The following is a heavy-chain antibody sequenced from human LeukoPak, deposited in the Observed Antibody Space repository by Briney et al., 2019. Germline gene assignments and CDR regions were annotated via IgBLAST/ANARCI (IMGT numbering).Heavy chain of an antibody. CDR1: GYTFTGYY. V-gene: IGHV1-2*04. J-gene: IGHJ4*02. CDR2: INPNSGGT. CDR3: ARDLDSEGYCSSTSCYFDY. Sequence: ASVKVSCKASGYTFTGYYMHWVRQAPGQGLEWMGWINPNSGGTNYAQKFQGWVTMTRDTSISTAYMELSRLRSDDTAVYYCARDLDSEGYCSSTSCYFDYWGQGTLVTVSS. D-gene: IGHD2-2*01.